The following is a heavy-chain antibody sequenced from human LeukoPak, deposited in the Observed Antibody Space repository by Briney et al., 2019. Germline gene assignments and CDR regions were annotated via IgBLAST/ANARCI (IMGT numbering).Heavy chain of an antibody. V-gene: IGHV3-48*04. CDR1: GFTFSNYN. Sequence: GGSLRLSCAASGFTFSNYNMNWVRQAPGKGLEWVSYISSSGSTIYYADSVKGRFTISRDNAKNSLYLQMNSLRAEDTAVYYCARSGYYYGSDYFDYWSQGTLVTVSS. J-gene: IGHJ4*02. D-gene: IGHD3-10*01. CDR2: ISSSGSTI. CDR3: ARSGYYYGSDYFDY.